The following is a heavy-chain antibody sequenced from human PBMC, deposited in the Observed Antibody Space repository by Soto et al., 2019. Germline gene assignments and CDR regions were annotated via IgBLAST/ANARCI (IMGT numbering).Heavy chain of an antibody. V-gene: IGHV4-31*03. CDR1: GGSISGGTYY. J-gene: IGHJ4*02. CDR2: IYYSGST. CDR3: AREADYGDPYYFDY. D-gene: IGHD4-17*01. Sequence: LSLTCTVSGGSISGGTYYWSWIRQHPGKGLEWIGNIYYSGSTNYNPSLKSRVIISVDTSKNQFSLKVSSLIAADTAVYYCAREADYGDPYYFDYWGQGTLVTVSS.